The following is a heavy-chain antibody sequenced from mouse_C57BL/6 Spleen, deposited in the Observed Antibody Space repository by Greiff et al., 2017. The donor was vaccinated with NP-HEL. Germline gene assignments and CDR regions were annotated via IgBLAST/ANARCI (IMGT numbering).Heavy chain of an antibody. CDR2: INPNNGGT. Sequence: EVQLQQSGPELVKPGASVKISCKASGYTFTDYYMNWVKQSHGKSLEWIGDINPNNGGTSYNQKFKGKATLTVDKSSSTAYMEPRSLTSEDSAVYYCAREHYYGSSYYFDYWGQGTTLTVSS. J-gene: IGHJ2*01. D-gene: IGHD1-1*01. CDR3: AREHYYGSSYYFDY. CDR1: GYTFTDYY. V-gene: IGHV1-26*01.